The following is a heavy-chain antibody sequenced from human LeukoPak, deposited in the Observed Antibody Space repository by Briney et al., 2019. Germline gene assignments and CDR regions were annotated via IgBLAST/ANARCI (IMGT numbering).Heavy chain of an antibody. V-gene: IGHV3-53*01. Sequence: QPGGSLRLSCVASGFSVSSDYMTWVRQAPGKGLGWVSVLYSGGSTYYADSVKGRFTISRDNSKNTLYLQMNNLRVEDTAVYYCARYHTALNYWGQGTLVTASS. J-gene: IGHJ4*02. CDR3: ARYHTALNY. CDR2: LYSGGST. CDR1: GFSVSSDY. D-gene: IGHD5-18*01.